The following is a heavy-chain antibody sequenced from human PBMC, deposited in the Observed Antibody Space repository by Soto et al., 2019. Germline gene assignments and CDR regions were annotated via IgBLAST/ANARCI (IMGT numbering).Heavy chain of an antibody. D-gene: IGHD4-4*01. CDR3: ARPLWRDDYNWGYFDL. CDR1: GFTFSSYA. V-gene: IGHV3-30-3*01. Sequence: PVGSLRLSCAASGFTFSSYAMHWVRQAPGKGLEWVAVISYDGSNKYYADSVKGRFTISRDNSKNTLYLQMNSLRLEDTAVYYCARPLWRDDYNWGYFDLWGRGTLVTVSS. CDR2: ISYDGSNK. J-gene: IGHJ2*01.